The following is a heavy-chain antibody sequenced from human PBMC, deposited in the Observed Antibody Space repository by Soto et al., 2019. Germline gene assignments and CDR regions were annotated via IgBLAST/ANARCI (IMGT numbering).Heavy chain of an antibody. J-gene: IGHJ4*02. CDR1: GFTFSSSA. CDR3: AKVLSNAYYFDY. CDR2: ISGSGGST. V-gene: IGHV3-23*01. Sequence: GGSLRLSCAASGFTFSSSAMSWVRQAPGKGLQWVSAISGSGGSTYYADSVKGRFTISRDNSKNTLYLQMNSLRAEDTAVYYCAKVLSNAYYFDYWGQGTLVTVSS.